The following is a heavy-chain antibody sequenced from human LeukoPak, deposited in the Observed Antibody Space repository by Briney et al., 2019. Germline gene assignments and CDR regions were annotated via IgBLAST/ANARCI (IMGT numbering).Heavy chain of an antibody. V-gene: IGHV1-2*02. CDR3: ARAGLPIFCYYVDV. D-gene: IGHD5/OR15-5a*01. CDR2: INPNSGGT. CDR1: GYTFTSYA. J-gene: IGHJ6*03. Sequence: GASVKDSCKASGYTFTSYAMNWVRQAPGQGLEWMGWINPNSGGTNYAQKFQGRVTMTRDTSISTAYMELSRLRSDDTAIYYCARAGLPIFCYYVDVWGRGTTVTISS.